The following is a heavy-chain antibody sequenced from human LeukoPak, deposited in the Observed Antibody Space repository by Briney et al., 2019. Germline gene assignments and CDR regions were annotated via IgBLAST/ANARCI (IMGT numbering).Heavy chain of an antibody. Sequence: PGGSLRLSCAASGFTFSNYWMNWVRQAPGKGLECVASIKEDGSEKYYVDSVKGRFTISRDNARNSLSLQMNSLTAEDTALYYCARGLGYGWFDPWGQGTLVTASS. V-gene: IGHV3-7*05. CDR2: IKEDGSEK. CDR1: GFTFSNYW. D-gene: IGHD5-18*01. J-gene: IGHJ5*02. CDR3: ARGLGYGWFDP.